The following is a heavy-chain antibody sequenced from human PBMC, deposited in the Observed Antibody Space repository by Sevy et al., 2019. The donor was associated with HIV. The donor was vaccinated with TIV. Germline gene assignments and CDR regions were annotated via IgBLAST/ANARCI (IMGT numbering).Heavy chain of an antibody. CDR2: ISWNRGSI. V-gene: IGHV3-9*01. CDR3: XKDLHRACDSINCYSYXFYFYGLDV. D-gene: IGHD3-22*01. CDR1: GFPFNDYA. J-gene: IGHJ6*02. Sequence: GGSLRISCAASGFPFNDYAMHWVRQAPGKGLEWVSGISWNRGSIGYADSVKGRFTISRDNAKQSVYLEMNSLRPEDTATYYXXKDLHRACDSINCYSYXFYFYGLDVWGQGTTVTVSS.